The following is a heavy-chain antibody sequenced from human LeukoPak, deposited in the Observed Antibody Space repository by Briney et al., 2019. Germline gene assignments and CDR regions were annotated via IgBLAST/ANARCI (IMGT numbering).Heavy chain of an antibody. CDR3: AKGTYYYDSSGLDY. D-gene: IGHD3-22*01. J-gene: IGHJ4*02. Sequence: GGSLRLSCAVSGLIFSDYSMNWVRQAPGKGLEWVSSISSTSNYIYYADSVKGRFTISRDDSKDSLYLQMNSLRAEDTAVYYCAKGTYYYDSSGLDYWGQGTLVTVSS. V-gene: IGHV3-21*01. CDR1: GLIFSDYS. CDR2: ISSTSNYI.